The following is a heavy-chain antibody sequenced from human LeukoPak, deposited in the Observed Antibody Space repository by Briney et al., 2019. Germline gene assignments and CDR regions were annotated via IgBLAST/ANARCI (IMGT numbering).Heavy chain of an antibody. Sequence: PGGSLRLSCAASGFTFSGYGMSWARQAPGKGLKWVSAISGSGGSTYYADSVKGRFTISRDNSKNTLYLQMNSLRGEDTAVYYCAKDRYCSSSSCSRGYYYFDYWGQGTLVTVSS. CDR2: ISGSGGST. CDR3: AKDRYCSSSSCSRGYYYFDY. CDR1: GFTFSGYG. J-gene: IGHJ4*02. D-gene: IGHD2-2*01. V-gene: IGHV3-23*01.